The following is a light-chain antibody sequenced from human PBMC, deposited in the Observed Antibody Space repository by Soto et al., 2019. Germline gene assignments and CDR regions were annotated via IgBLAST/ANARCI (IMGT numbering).Light chain of an antibody. CDR1: SSDVGSSNL. V-gene: IGLV2-23*01. Sequence: QSVLTQPASVSGSPVQSITISCTRTSSDVGSSNLVSWYQQSPGKAPKLMIYEATRRPSGVANRFSGTKSGNRASLTISGLEADDEADYYCCSFARNNCVFGAGTKLTVL. CDR3: CSFARNNCV. J-gene: IGLJ1*01. CDR2: EAT.